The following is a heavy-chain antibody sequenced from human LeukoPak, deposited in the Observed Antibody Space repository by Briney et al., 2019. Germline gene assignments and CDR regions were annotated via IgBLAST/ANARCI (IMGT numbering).Heavy chain of an antibody. J-gene: IGHJ4*02. D-gene: IGHD4-23*01. Sequence: GGSLRLSCAASGFTFSSYSMNWVRQAPGNGLEWVSYISSSSSAIYYADSVKGRFTISRDNAKNSLYLQMNSLRDEDTAVYYCAIDYGGNRPPPRDFDYWGQGTLVTVSS. V-gene: IGHV3-48*02. CDR2: ISSSSSAI. CDR3: AIDYGGNRPPPRDFDY. CDR1: GFTFSSYS.